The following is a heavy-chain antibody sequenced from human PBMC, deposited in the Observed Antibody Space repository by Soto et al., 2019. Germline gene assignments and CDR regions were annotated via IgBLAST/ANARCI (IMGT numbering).Heavy chain of an antibody. D-gene: IGHD2-15*01. CDR3: GRGFGGTH. J-gene: IGHJ4*02. Sequence: EVQLVESGGGLVQPGGSLRLSCAASGFNFNNYYMVWVRQAPGRGLEWLANINQDGSAKYYVDSVKGRFTISRDNAKSSLYLQINSLRAEDTATYYCGRGFGGTHWGQGALVTVSS. V-gene: IGHV3-7*05. CDR1: GFNFNNYY. CDR2: INQDGSAK.